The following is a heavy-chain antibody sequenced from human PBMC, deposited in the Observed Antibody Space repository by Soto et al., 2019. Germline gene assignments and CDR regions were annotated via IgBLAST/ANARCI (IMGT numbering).Heavy chain of an antibody. V-gene: IGHV4-59*01. D-gene: IGHD6-13*01. Sequence: QVQLQESGPGLVKPSETLSLTCTVSGGSISSYYWSWIRQPPGKGLEWIGYIYYSGSTNYNPSLKSRVTISVDTSKNQFSLKLSSVTAADTAVYYCARAQIAAAGTFDYWGQGTLVTVSS. CDR3: ARAQIAAAGTFDY. CDR1: GGSISSYY. J-gene: IGHJ4*02. CDR2: IYYSGST.